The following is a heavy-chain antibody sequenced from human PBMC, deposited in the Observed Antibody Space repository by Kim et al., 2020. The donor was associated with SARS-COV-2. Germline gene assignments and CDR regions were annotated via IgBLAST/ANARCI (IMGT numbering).Heavy chain of an antibody. CDR3: AKDIRDISTGPISPLQMD. V-gene: IGHV3-23*01. J-gene: IGHJ4*02. D-gene: IGHD3-9*01. Sequence: VKGRFTITRDNTKNPLYLQMNSLRAEDTAVYYCAKDIRDISTGPISPLQMDWGQGTLVTVSS.